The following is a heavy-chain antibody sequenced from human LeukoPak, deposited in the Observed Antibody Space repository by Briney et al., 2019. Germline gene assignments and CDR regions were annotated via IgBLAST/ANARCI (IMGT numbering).Heavy chain of an antibody. D-gene: IGHD3-22*01. CDR2: INAGNGNT. CDR3: ARDKGPALLTYYYDSSGYKSWFDP. Sequence: ASVKVSCKASGYTFTSYAMHWVRQAPGQRLEWMGWINAGNGNTKYSQKFQGRVTMTTDTSTSTAYMELRSLRSDDTAVYYCARDKGPALLTYYYDSSGYKSWFDPWGQGTLVTVSS. CDR1: GYTFTSYA. V-gene: IGHV1-3*01. J-gene: IGHJ5*02.